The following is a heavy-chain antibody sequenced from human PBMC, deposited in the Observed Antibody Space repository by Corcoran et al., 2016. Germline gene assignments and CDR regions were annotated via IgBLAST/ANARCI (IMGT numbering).Heavy chain of an antibody. Sequence: EVQLVESGGGLVQPGGSLGLSCAASGFTFSSYWMSWVRQAPGKGLEWVAHIKQDGSEKYYVDSVKGRFTISRDSAKSSLYLQMNSLKGEDTAVYYCAVSRTLDYWGHGTLVTVSS. V-gene: IGHV3-7*01. J-gene: IGHJ4*01. CDR2: IKQDGSEK. CDR3: AVSRTLDY. CDR1: GFTFSSYW. D-gene: IGHD3-16*02.